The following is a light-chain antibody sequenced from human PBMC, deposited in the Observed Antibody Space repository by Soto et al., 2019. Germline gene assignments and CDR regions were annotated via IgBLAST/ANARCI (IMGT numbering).Light chain of an antibody. V-gene: IGKV3-11*01. CDR2: DAS. Sequence: EIVLTQSPATLSLSPGERATLSCRASQSVSSYLAWYQQKPGQAPRLLIYDASNRATGITARFSGSGSGTDFTLTICSLEPEDFAVYYCQQRSNWLFTFGGGTKVEIK. CDR3: QQRSNWLFT. J-gene: IGKJ4*01. CDR1: QSVSSY.